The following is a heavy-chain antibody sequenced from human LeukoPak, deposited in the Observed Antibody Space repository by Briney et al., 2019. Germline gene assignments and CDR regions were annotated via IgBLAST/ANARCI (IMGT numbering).Heavy chain of an antibody. J-gene: IGHJ4*02. CDR2: ISGSGGST. CDR1: GSTFSSYA. V-gene: IGHV3-23*01. D-gene: IGHD5-24*01. Sequence: GGSLRLSCAASGSTFSSYAMSWVRQAPGKGLEWVSAISGSGGSTYYADSVKGRFTISRDNSKNTLYLQMNSLRAEDTAVYYCAKDSGRDGYNSYGVFDYWGQGTLVTVSS. CDR3: AKDSGRDGYNSYGVFDY.